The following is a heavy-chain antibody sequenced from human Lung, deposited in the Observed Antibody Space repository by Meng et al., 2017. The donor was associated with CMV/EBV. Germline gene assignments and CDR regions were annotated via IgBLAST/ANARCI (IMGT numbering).Heavy chain of an antibody. D-gene: IGHD3-22*01. CDR2: INSDGSST. V-gene: IGHV3-74*01. CDR1: GFTFSSYW. J-gene: IGHJ3*02. Sequence: GESLKISCAASGFTFSSYWMHWVRQAPGRGLVWVSRINSDGSSTSYADSVKGRFTISRDNAKNTLYLQMNSLRAEDTAVYYCARACHPEGGYPSDAFDIWGQGTMVTVSS. CDR3: ARACHPEGGYPSDAFDI.